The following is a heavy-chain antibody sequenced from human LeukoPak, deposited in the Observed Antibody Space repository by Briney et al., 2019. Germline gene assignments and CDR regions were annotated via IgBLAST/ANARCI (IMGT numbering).Heavy chain of an antibody. J-gene: IGHJ4*02. V-gene: IGHV3-15*01. CDR3: TKDLTGNRDF. Sequence: GGSLRLSCAASGFTFSNARMSWVRQAPGKGLEWVGRIKSKTDGRTTDYLAPVKGRFTISRDNSKNTLYLQMNSLRAEDTAVYYCTKDLTGNRDFWGQGTLVTVSS. CDR1: GFTFSNAR. D-gene: IGHD1-20*01. CDR2: IKSKTDGRTT.